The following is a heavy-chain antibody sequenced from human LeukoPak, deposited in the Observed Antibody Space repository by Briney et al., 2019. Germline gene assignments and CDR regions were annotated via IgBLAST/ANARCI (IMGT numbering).Heavy chain of an antibody. CDR1: GYTFTSYQ. CDR2: INPSGGST. V-gene: IGHV1-46*01. CDR3: ARGYCSSTSCSLDFDY. Sequence: ASVKVSCKASGYTFTSYQVHWVRQAPGQGLEWMGIINPSGGSTSYAQKFQGRVTMTRDTSTSTVYMDLSSLRSEDTAVYYCARGYCSSTSCSLDFDYWGQGTLVTVSS. J-gene: IGHJ4*02. D-gene: IGHD2-2*01.